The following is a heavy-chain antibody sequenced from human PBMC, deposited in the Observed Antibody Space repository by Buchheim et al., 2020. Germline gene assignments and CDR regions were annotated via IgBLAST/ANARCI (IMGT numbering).Heavy chain of an antibody. CDR1: GGSISSSSYY. V-gene: IGHV4-39*01. J-gene: IGHJ4*02. Sequence: QLQLQESGPGLVKPSETLSLTCTVSGGSISSSSYYWGWIRQPPGKGLEWNGSLYYSGSTYYNPSRKSQVTISEDTSKNQFSLKLSSVTAADTAVYYCARRRPYVGTVFDYWGQGTL. D-gene: IGHD3-16*01. CDR3: ARRRPYVGTVFDY. CDR2: LYYSGST.